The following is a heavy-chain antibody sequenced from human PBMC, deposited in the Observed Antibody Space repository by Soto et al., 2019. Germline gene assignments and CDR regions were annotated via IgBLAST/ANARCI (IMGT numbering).Heavy chain of an antibody. D-gene: IGHD3-3*01. CDR1: GYSFTSYW. CDR2: IYPGDSDT. J-gene: IGHJ6*02. CDR3: ARLGYYDFWSGEIYYYYGMDV. V-gene: IGHV5-51*01. Sequence: GESLKISCKGSGYSFTSYWIGWVRQMPGKGLEWMGIIYPGDSDTRYSPSSQGQVTISADKSISTAYLQWSSLKASDTAMYYCARLGYYDFWSGEIYYYYGMDVWGQGTTVTVSS.